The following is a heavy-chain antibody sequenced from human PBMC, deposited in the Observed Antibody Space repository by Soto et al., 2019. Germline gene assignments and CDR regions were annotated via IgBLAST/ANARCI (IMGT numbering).Heavy chain of an antibody. CDR2: IWYDGSNK. Sequence: GGSLRLSCAASGFTFSSYGMHWVRQAPGKGLEWVAVIWYDGSNKYYADSVKGRFTISRDNSKNTLYLQMNSLRAEDTAVYYCANSQRITIFGVVIGGDAFDIWGQGTMVTVSS. D-gene: IGHD3-3*01. CDR1: GFTFSSYG. CDR3: ANSQRITIFGVVIGGDAFDI. V-gene: IGHV3-33*06. J-gene: IGHJ3*02.